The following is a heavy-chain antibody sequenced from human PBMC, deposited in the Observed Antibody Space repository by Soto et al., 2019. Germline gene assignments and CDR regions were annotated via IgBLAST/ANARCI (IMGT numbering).Heavy chain of an antibody. CDR2: IYHSGST. V-gene: IGHV4-31*11. Sequence: PSETLSLTCAVSGGSISSGGYSWSWIRQHPGKGLEWIGYIYHSGSTYYNPSLKSRVTISVDTSKNQFSLKLSSVTAADTAVYYCAREGAVAGHFDYWGQGILDTVSS. CDR1: GGSISSGGYS. J-gene: IGHJ4*02. D-gene: IGHD6-19*01. CDR3: AREGAVAGHFDY.